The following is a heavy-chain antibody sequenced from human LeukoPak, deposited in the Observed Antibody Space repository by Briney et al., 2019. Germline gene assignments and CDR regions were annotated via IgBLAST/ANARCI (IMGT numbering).Heavy chain of an antibody. CDR1: GGSINSGNYY. CDR3: ARDRGGSSGFYYFDY. V-gene: IGHV4-39*07. J-gene: IGHJ4*02. Sequence: SETLSLTCTVSGGSINSGNYYWTWIRQSPGKGLEWIGTIYHSGSTYYNPSLKSRVTISVDTSKNQFSLKLSSVTAADTAVYYCARDRGGSSGFYYFDYWGQGTLVTVSS. CDR2: IYHSGST. D-gene: IGHD6-19*01.